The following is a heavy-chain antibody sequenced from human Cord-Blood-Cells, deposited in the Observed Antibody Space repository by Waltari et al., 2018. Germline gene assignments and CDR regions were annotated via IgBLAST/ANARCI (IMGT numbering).Heavy chain of an antibody. CDR2: IYSGGST. Sequence: VQLVESGGGLIQRGGSWGLSWAASGFSVVSNYSSWVGPAPGKGLEWVSVIYSGGSTYYADSVKGRFTISRDNSKNTLYLQMNSLRAEDTAVYYCARDLDGTGEVGYFDYWGQGTLVTVSS. D-gene: IGHD7-27*01. V-gene: IGHV3-53*01. CDR3: ARDLDGTGEVGYFDY. J-gene: IGHJ4*02. CDR1: GFSVVSNY.